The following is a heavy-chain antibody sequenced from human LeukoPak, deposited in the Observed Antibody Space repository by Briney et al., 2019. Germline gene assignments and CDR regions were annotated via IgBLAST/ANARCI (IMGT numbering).Heavy chain of an antibody. Sequence: GGSLTLSCAASGFIFSNYEMNWGRQAPGKGLEWVLYISSSDNTIYYTDSVKGRFTISRDNAKNSLYLQMNSLRAEDTAVYYCAKYYYDSSCYYSYWGQGTLVTVSS. D-gene: IGHD3-22*01. CDR3: AKYYYDSSCYYSY. V-gene: IGHV3-48*03. CDR2: ISSSDNTI. CDR1: GFIFSNYE. J-gene: IGHJ4*02.